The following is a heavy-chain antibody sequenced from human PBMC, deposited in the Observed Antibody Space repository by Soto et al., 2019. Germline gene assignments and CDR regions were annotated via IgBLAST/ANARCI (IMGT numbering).Heavy chain of an antibody. J-gene: IGHJ4*02. CDR2: IYHSGST. CDR3: ARGMTTVTTLDY. V-gene: IGHV4-30-2*01. D-gene: IGHD4-17*01. Sequence: QLQLQESGSGLVKPSQTLSLTCAVSGGSISSGGYSWSWIRQPPGKGLAWIGYIYHSGSTYYNPALQCRVTISVHRSKKQFSLTLSSVTAADTAVYYCARGMTTVTTLDYWGQGTLVTVSS. CDR1: GGSISSGGYS.